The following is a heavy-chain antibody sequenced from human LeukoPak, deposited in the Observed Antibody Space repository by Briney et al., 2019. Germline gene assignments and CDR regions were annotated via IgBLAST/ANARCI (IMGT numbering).Heavy chain of an antibody. CDR3: ARDSYNYGSGSLDY. CDR1: GGSISSGSYY. CDR2: IYTSGST. J-gene: IGHJ4*02. V-gene: IGHV4-61*02. Sequence: SETLSLTCTVSGGSISSGSYYWSWIRQPAGKGLEWIGRIYTSGSTNYNPSFKSRVTMSVDTSKNQFSLKVTSVTAADTAVYYCARDSYNYGSGSLDYWGQGTLVIVSS. D-gene: IGHD5-18*01.